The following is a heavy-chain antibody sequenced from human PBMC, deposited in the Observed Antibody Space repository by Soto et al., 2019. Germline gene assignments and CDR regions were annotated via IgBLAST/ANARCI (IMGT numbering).Heavy chain of an antibody. CDR2: IYHSGST. CDR3: ARAKFTIFGVVIIHNYYYGMDV. D-gene: IGHD3-3*01. Sequence: SETLSLTCTVSGGSISSGGYSWSWIRQPPGKGLEWIGYIYHSGSTNYNPSLKSRVTISVDKSKNQFSLKLSSVTAADTAVYYCARAKFTIFGVVIIHNYYYGMDVWGQGATVTVSS. CDR1: GGSISSGGYS. J-gene: IGHJ6*02. V-gene: IGHV4-30-2*01.